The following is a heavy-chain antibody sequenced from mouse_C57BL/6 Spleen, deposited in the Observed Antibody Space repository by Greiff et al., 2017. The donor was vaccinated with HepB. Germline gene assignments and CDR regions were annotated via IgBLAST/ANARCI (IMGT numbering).Heavy chain of an antibody. V-gene: IGHV1-5*01. CDR3: RRSAENYFDY. J-gene: IGHJ2*01. CDR2: IYPGNSDT. CDR1: GYTFTSYW. Sequence: EVQLQQSGTVLARPGASVKMSCKTSGYTFTSYWMHWVKQRPGQGLEWIGAIYPGNSDTSYNQKFNGKAKLTAVTSASTAYMELSSLTNEDSAVYYCRRSAENYFDYWGQGTTLTVSS.